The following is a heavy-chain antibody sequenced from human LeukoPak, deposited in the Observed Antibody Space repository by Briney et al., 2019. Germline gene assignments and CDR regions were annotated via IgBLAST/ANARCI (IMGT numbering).Heavy chain of an antibody. D-gene: IGHD6-13*01. Sequence: SVKVSCKASGYTFTSYGISWVRQAPGQGLEWMGGIIPIFGTANYAQKFQGRVTITADKSTSTAYMELSSLRSEDTAVYYCARDLTAAGYYYYMDVWGKGTTVTVSS. J-gene: IGHJ6*03. CDR2: IIPIFGTA. CDR3: ARDLTAAGYYYYMDV. V-gene: IGHV1-69*06. CDR1: GYTFTSYG.